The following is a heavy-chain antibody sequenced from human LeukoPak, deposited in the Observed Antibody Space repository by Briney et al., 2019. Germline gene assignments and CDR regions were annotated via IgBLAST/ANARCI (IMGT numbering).Heavy chain of an antibody. V-gene: IGHV3-48*01. Sequence: GGSLRLSCAASGFTFSSYSMNWVRQAPGKGLEWVSYISSSSSTIYYADSVKGRFTISRDNAKNSLYLQMNSLRAEDTAVYYCASIAVAAPGDAFDIWGQGTMVTVSS. D-gene: IGHD6-19*01. CDR3: ASIAVAAPGDAFDI. CDR2: ISSSSSTI. CDR1: GFTFSSYS. J-gene: IGHJ3*02.